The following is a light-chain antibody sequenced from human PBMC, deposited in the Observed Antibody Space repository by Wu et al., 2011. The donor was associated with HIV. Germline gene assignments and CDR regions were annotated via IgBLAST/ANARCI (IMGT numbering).Light chain of an antibody. CDR3: QQRSNWPPIT. V-gene: IGKV3-11*01. J-gene: IGKJ5*01. CDR1: QSVSSY. Sequence: QSVSSYLAWYQQKPGQAPRLLIYDASNRATGIPARFSGSGSGTDFTLTISSLEPEDFAVYYCQQRSNWPPITFGQGTRLEIK. CDR2: DAS.